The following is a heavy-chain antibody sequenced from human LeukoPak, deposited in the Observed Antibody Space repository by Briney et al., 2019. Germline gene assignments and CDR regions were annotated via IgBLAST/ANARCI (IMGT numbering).Heavy chain of an antibody. V-gene: IGHV3-7*03. CDR3: ARGRYSYGNNWFDP. CDR2: IKQDGSEK. CDR1: GFTFSSYW. Sequence: GGSLRLSCAASGFTFSSYWMSWVRQAPGKGLEWVAKIKQDGSEKYYVDSVKGRFTISRDNAKNSLYLQMNSLRAEDTAVYHCARGRYSYGNNWFDPWGQGTLVTVSS. J-gene: IGHJ5*02. D-gene: IGHD5-18*01.